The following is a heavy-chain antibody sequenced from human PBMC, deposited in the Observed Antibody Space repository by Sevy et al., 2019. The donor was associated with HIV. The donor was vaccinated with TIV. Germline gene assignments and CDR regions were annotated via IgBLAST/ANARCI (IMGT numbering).Heavy chain of an antibody. J-gene: IGHJ5*02. D-gene: IGHD7-27*01. V-gene: IGHV4-4*07. CDR3: ARELRRTIWGDLSPWFDP. CDR2: IYSSGST. CDR1: GDSISNYY. Sequence: SETLSLTCTVSGDSISNYYWSWIRQPAGKGLEWIGRIYSSGSTKYNPSLKSRVIMSVDTSKNQFSLKVISVTAADTAVYYCARELRRTIWGDLSPWFDPWGQGTLVTVSS.